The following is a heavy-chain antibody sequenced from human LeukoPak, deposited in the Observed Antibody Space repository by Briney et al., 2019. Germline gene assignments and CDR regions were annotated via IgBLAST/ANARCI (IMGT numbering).Heavy chain of an antibody. Sequence: SETLSLTCTVTGFPISSYDWSWIRQPPGKGLEWIGFIYTSAYTNYNPSLKSRVTISVDRSKNQFLLKLSSVTAADTAVYFCARQIRPYDSSNYHGSLRAYYFDFWGQGTQVTVSS. CDR1: GFPISSYD. V-gene: IGHV4-4*09. J-gene: IGHJ4*02. D-gene: IGHD3-22*01. CDR2: IYTSAYT. CDR3: ARQIRPYDSSNYHGSLRAYYFDF.